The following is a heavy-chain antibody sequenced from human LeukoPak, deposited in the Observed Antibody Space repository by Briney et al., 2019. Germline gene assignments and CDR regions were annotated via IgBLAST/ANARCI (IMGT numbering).Heavy chain of an antibody. D-gene: IGHD3-3*01. J-gene: IGHJ4*02. Sequence: GASVKVSCKASGGTFSSYAISWVRQAPGQGLEWMGRIIPIFGTANYAQKFQGRVTITTDESTSTAYMELSSLRSEDTAVYYCARDLREYDFWSGYYTGSGLDYWGQGTLVTVSS. CDR2: IIPIFGTA. V-gene: IGHV1-69*05. CDR3: ARDLREYDFWSGYYTGSGLDY. CDR1: GGTFSSYA.